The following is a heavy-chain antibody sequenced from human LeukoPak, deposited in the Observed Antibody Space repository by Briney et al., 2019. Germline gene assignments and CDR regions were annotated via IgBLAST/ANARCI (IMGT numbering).Heavy chain of an antibody. V-gene: IGHV4-39*01. Sequence: SETLSLTCTVYGGSFSTSSYYLGWIRQPPGKGLEWVVSFYYSGSTYYNPSLKSRVTISVDTSKNQFSLKLSSVTAADTAVYYCARTGYNYGHRIDYWGQGTLVTVSS. CDR2: FYYSGST. J-gene: IGHJ4*02. CDR3: ARTGYNYGHRIDY. CDR1: GGSFSTSSYY. D-gene: IGHD5-18*01.